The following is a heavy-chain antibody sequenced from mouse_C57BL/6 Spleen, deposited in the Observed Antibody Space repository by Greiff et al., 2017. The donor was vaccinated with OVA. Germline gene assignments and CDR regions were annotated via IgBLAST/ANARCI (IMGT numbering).Heavy chain of an antibody. J-gene: IGHJ1*03. CDR1: GYTFTSYW. CDR2: IDPSDSET. Sequence: VQLQQSGAELVRPGSSVKLSCKASGYTFTSYWMHWVKQRPIQGLEWIGNIDPSDSETHYNQKFKDKATLTVDKSSSTAYMQLSSLTSEDSAVYYCARQFYWYFDVWGTGTTVTVSS. CDR3: ARQFYWYFDV. V-gene: IGHV1-52*01.